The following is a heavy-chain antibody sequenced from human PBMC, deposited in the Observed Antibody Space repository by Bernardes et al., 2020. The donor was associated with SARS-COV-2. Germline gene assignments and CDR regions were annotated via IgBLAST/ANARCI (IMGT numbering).Heavy chain of an antibody. V-gene: IGHV5-51*01. Sequence: GDSLNISCHDSGYSFISHWSSWVRQMPGKGREWMGMIYPDDSESRLSPSFKGRVTISADKSNNTAYLQWTSRKASDTAMYYCATHSDSSERGAFDPWGQGTLVSVSS. CDR3: ATHSDSSERGAFDP. D-gene: IGHD6-6*01. J-gene: IGHJ3*01. CDR1: GYSFISHW. CDR2: IYPDDSES.